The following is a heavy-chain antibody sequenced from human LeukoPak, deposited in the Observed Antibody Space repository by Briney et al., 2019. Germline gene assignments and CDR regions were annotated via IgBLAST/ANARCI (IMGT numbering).Heavy chain of an antibody. Sequence: PGGSLRLSCAASGFXFSYAWMSWVRQAPGKGLEWVSIIYNDGSTYYADSMKGRFTISRDNSKNTLYLQVNSLRAEDTAMYYCARNILFAFDIWGQGTLVTVSS. J-gene: IGHJ3*02. V-gene: IGHV3-53*01. CDR3: ARNILFAFDI. CDR1: GFXFSYAW. CDR2: IYNDGST. D-gene: IGHD2/OR15-2a*01.